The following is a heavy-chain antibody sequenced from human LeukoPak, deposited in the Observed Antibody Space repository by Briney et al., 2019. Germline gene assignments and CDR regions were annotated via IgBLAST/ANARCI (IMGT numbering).Heavy chain of an antibody. CDR1: GFTFDDYA. V-gene: IGHV3-9*01. CDR2: ISWNSGSI. J-gene: IGHJ4*02. Sequence: GGSLRLSCAASGFTFDDYAMHWVRQAPGKGLEWVSGISWNSGSIGYADSVKGRFTISRDNAKNSLYLQMNSLRAEDTAVYYCARVLRYSQSLDYWGQGTLVTVSS. CDR3: ARVLRYSQSLDY. D-gene: IGHD6-13*01.